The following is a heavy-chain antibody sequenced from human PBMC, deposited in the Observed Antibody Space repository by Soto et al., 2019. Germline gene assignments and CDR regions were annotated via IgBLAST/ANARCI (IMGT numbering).Heavy chain of an antibody. CDR2: IWYDGSNK. CDR1: GFTFSSYG. V-gene: IGHV3-33*01. CDR3: ARRPGLDY. Sequence: QVQLVESGGGVVQPGRSLRLSCAASGFTFSSYGMHWVRQAPGKGLEWVAVIWYDGSNKYYADSVKGRFTISRDNSKNTLYLQTNSLRADDTAVYYCARRPGLDYWGQGTLVTVSS. J-gene: IGHJ4*02.